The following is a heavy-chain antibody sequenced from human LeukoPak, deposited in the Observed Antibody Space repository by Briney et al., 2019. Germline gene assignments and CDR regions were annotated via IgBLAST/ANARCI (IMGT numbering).Heavy chain of an antibody. CDR2: IYPGDSDT. CDR1: GYTFTNYW. V-gene: IGHV5-51*07. J-gene: IGHJ5*02. Sequence: GESLKISCEASGYTFTNYWIGWLHQMPAKGLECMGIIYPGDSDTRYSPSFQGQVTISADKSINTSYLQWNSLKASDTAMYYCARRGVGYINWFDPWGQGTLVTVSS. CDR3: ARRGVGYINWFDP. D-gene: IGHD5-18*01.